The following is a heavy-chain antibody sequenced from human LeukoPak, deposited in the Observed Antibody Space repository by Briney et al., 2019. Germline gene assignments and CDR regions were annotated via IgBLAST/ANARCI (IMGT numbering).Heavy chain of an antibody. D-gene: IGHD6-19*01. CDR2: IFYRGTT. CDR3: AKTDDETSGWYGDWFDP. CDR1: GGSISNFY. Sequence: SETLSLTCTVSGGSISNFYWNWIRQPPGKGLEWIGHIFYRGTTNYNPSLKSRVTISLDTSKNQFSLKLTSVTAADTAVYYCAKTDDETSGWYGDWFDPWGQGTLVTVSS. V-gene: IGHV4-59*08. J-gene: IGHJ5*02.